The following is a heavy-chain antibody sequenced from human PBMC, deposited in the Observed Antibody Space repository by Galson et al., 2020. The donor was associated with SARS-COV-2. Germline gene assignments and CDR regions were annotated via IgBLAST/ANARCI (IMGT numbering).Heavy chain of an antibody. J-gene: IGHJ6*03. CDR1: GFTFSSYG. Sequence: SLKISCAASGFTFSSYGMHWVRQAPGKGLEWVAVIWYDGSNKYYADSVKGRFTISRDNSKNTLYLQMNSLRAEDTAVYYCARDPNYDILTGYYYYMDVWGKGTTVTISS. D-gene: IGHD3-9*01. CDR3: ARDPNYDILTGYYYYMDV. CDR2: IWYDGSNK. V-gene: IGHV3-33*01.